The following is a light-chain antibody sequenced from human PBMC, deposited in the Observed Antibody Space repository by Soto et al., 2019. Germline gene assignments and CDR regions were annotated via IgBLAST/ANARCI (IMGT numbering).Light chain of an antibody. CDR2: GAS. CDR3: QQYSSSPIT. V-gene: IGKV3-20*01. Sequence: EIVLTQSPGTLSLSPGERATLSCRASQSVSSSFLAWFQQKPGQAPRLLIYGASSRDTGIPDRFSGSGSGTDFTLTISRLEPEDFAVYYCQQYSSSPITFGQGTRLEIK. CDR1: QSVSSSF. J-gene: IGKJ5*01.